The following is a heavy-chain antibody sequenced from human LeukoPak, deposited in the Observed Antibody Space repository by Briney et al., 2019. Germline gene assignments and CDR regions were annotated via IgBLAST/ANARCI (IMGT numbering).Heavy chain of an antibody. Sequence: ASVKVSCKASGYTFTGYYMHWVRQAPGRGLEWMGWINPNSGGTNYAQKFQGRVTMTRDTSISTAYMELSRLRSDDTAVYYCASTYCSSTSCYNWGQGTLVTVSS. V-gene: IGHV1-2*02. D-gene: IGHD2-2*02. CDR3: ASTYCSSTSCYN. J-gene: IGHJ4*02. CDR2: INPNSGGT. CDR1: GYTFTGYY.